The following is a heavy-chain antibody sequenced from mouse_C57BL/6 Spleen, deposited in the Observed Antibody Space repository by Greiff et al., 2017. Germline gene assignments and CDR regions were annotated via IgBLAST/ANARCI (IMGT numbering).Heavy chain of an antibody. CDR2: IYPGSGST. CDR1: GYTFTSYW. CDR3: ARGGYYGSGRDY. Sequence: QVQLKQPGAELVKPGASVKMSCKASGYTFTSYWITWVKQRPGQGLEWIGDIYPGSGSTNYNEKFKSKATLTVDTSSSTAYMQLSSLTSEDSAVYYCARGGYYGSGRDYWGQGTTLTVSS. V-gene: IGHV1-55*01. J-gene: IGHJ2*01. D-gene: IGHD1-1*01.